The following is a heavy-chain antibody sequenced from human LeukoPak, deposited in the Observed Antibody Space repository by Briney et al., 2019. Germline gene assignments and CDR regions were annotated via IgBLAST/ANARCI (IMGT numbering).Heavy chain of an antibody. V-gene: IGHV3-30*02. J-gene: IGHJ3*02. CDR2: IRYDGSNK. D-gene: IGHD5-24*01. CDR3: ATIEMATLDYAFDI. Sequence: GGSLRLSCAASGFTFSSYGMHWVRQAPGKGLEWVAFIRYDGSNKYYADSVKGRFTISRDNSKNTLYLQMNSLRAEDTAVYYCATIEMATLDYAFDIWGQGTMVTVSS. CDR1: GFTFSSYG.